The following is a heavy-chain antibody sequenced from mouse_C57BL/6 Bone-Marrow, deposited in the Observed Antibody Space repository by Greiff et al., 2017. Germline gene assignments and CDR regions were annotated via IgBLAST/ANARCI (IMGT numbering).Heavy chain of an antibody. D-gene: IGHD2-2*01. Sequence: QVQLQQPGAELVKPGASVKVSCKASGYTFTSYWMHWVKQRPGQGLEWIGRIHPSASDTNYNQKFKGKATLTVDKSSSTAYMQLSSLTSEDSAVYYWAIASYYGYDGLDYWGKGTTLTVSS. J-gene: IGHJ2*01. CDR1: GYTFTSYW. CDR3: AIASYYGYDGLDY. CDR2: IHPSASDT. V-gene: IGHV1-74*01.